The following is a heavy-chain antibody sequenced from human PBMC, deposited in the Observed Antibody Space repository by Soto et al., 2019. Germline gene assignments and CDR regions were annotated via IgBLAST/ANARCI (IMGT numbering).Heavy chain of an antibody. D-gene: IGHD3-10*01. CDR1: GGSISSYY. J-gene: IGHJ6*02. CDR3: ARDRRFGELSYGMDV. Sequence: SETLSLTYTVSGGSISSYYWSWIRQPPGKGLEWIGYIYYSGSTNYNPSLKSRVTISVDTSKNQFSLKLSSVTAADTAVYYCARDRRFGELSYGMDVWGQGTTVTVSS. V-gene: IGHV4-59*01. CDR2: IYYSGST.